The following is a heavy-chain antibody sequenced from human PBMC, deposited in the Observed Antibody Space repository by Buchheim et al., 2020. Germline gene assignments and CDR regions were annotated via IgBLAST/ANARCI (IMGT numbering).Heavy chain of an antibody. CDR3: AKDGDCYDSSAYNYFHC. CDR2: ISSDGNKK. J-gene: IGHJ4*02. D-gene: IGHD3-22*01. CDR1: GFTFSSYG. V-gene: IGHV3-30*18. Sequence: QVQLVDSGGGVVQPGRSLRLSCGVSGFTFSSYGMPWVRQAPGEGLEWVAVISSDGNKKYYADSVKGRFTTSRDNSKNTMDLQMNSLRPEDTAVDYCAKDGDCYDSSAYNYFHCWGQGTL.